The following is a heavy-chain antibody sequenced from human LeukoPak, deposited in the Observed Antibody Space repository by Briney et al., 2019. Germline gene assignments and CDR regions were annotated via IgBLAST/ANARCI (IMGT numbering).Heavy chain of an antibody. J-gene: IGHJ4*02. CDR2: ISGSGGST. Sequence: GGSLRLSCAASGFTFSSYAMSWVRQAPGKGLEWVSAISGSGGSTYYADSVRGRFTISRDNSKNTLYLQMNTLRAEDKAVYYCAKDVVVTAYGYFDYWGQGTLVTVSS. CDR3: AKDVVVTAYGYFDY. CDR1: GFTFSSYA. D-gene: IGHD2-21*02. V-gene: IGHV3-23*01.